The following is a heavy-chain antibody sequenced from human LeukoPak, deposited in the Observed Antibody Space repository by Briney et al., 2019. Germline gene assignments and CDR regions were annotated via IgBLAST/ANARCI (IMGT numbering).Heavy chain of an antibody. CDR1: GFTVSSNY. Sequence: TGGSLRLSCAASGFTVSSNYMSWVRQAPGKGLEWVGRSRDKSNRYTTDYGASVKGRFTASRDDSQSSLYLQMNSLKVEDTAVYFCVRLVKSDGFYFESWGQGTLVTVSS. D-gene: IGHD3-9*01. CDR3: VRLVKSDGFYFES. CDR2: SRDKSNRYTT. J-gene: IGHJ4*02. V-gene: IGHV3-72*01.